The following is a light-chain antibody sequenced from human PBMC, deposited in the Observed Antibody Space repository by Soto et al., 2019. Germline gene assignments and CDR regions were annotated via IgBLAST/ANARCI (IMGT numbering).Light chain of an antibody. J-gene: IGLJ3*02. CDR2: GVS. CDR3: SSYTGSRTPWV. V-gene: IGLV2-14*01. Sequence: QSALTQPASVSGSPGQSITISCTGTSSDVGAYNYVSWYQQHPGKAPKLMISGVSNRPSGVSNRFSGSKSGNTASLTISGLQADDEADYYCSSYTGSRTPWVFGGGTKLTVL. CDR1: SSDVGAYNY.